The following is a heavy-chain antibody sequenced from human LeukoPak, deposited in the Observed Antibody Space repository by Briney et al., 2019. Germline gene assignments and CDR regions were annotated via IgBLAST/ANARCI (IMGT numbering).Heavy chain of an antibody. CDR3: ARDLSRGSYRDY. Sequence: GGSLRLSCAASGFTFSDYYMSWIRQVPGKGLEWVSYISSSGSTIYYTDSLKGRFTISRDNAKNSLYLQMNSLRAEDTAIYYCARDLSRGSYRDYWGQGILVTVSS. CDR1: GFTFSDYY. J-gene: IGHJ4*02. D-gene: IGHD3-10*01. V-gene: IGHV3-11*04. CDR2: ISSSGSTI.